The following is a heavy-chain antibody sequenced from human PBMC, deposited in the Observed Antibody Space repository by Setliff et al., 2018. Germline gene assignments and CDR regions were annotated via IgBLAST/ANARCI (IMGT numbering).Heavy chain of an antibody. Sequence: SWIRQHPGKGLEWIGYIHHSGETFYNPSLRSRVIISVDTSKNQFSLKVTSLIAADTAVYYCARARDGIDFDYFDYWGRGTPVTVSS. CDR2: IHHSGET. V-gene: IGHV4-31*02. J-gene: IGHJ4*02. CDR3: ARARDGIDFDYFDY.